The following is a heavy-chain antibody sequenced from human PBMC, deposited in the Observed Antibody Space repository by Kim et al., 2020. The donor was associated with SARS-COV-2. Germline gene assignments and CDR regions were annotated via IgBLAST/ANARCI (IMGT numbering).Heavy chain of an antibody. Sequence: YGDSVKGRFTISRDDSKNTLSLQMNSLRAEDTAVYYCAKSSRTFSPYYVDFWGQGTLVTVSS. D-gene: IGHD3-3*01. V-gene: IGHV3-23*01. CDR3: AKSSRTFSPYYVDF. J-gene: IGHJ4*02.